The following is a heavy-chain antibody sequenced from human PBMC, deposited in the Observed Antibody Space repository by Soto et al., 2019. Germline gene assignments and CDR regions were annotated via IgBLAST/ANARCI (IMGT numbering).Heavy chain of an antibody. CDR2: ISYDGSSK. CDR1: GFIFNGCG. CDR3: TREGNGYKYYFDY. Sequence: VQLVESGGGVVQPGRSLRLSCAASGFIFNGCGLHWVRQAPGKGLEWVAMISYDGSSKYYADSVKGRFTISRDNSKNTMYLQMNSLRPEDTAVYYCTREGNGYKYYFDYWGQGTLVTVSS. D-gene: IGHD5-12*01. V-gene: IGHV3-30-3*01. J-gene: IGHJ4*02.